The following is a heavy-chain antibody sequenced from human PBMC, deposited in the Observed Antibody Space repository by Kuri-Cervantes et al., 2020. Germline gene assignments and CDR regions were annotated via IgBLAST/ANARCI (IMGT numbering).Heavy chain of an antibody. CDR3: AREMTTVTTTLDY. J-gene: IGHJ4*02. Sequence: SETLSLTCAVSGGSISSGGYSWSWIRQPPGKGLECIGYIFHSGSSYDNPSLKSRVTISVDTSKNQFSLKLSSVTAADTAVYYCAREMTTVTTTLDYWGQGTLVTVSS. V-gene: IGHV4-30-2*01. D-gene: IGHD4-17*01. CDR2: IFHSGSS. CDR1: GGSISSGGYS.